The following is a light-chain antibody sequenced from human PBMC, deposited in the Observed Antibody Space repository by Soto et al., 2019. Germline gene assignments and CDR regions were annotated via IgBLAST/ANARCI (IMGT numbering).Light chain of an antibody. J-gene: IGKJ5*01. Sequence: EIVLTQSPGTLSLSPGERATLSCRASQSVSSSYLAWYQQKPGQAPRLLIYDASNRATGIPARFSGSGSGTDFTLTISSLEPEDFAVYYCQKPRTFGQGTRLEIK. CDR3: QKPRT. CDR1: QSVSSSY. CDR2: DAS. V-gene: IGKV3D-20*02.